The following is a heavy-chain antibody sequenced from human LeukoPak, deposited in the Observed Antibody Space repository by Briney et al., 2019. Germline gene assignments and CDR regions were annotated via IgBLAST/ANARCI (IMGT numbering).Heavy chain of an antibody. D-gene: IGHD3-10*01. CDR1: GFTFSSYV. CDR3: ARDRSEVAIHYFDY. V-gene: IGHV3-30-3*01. CDR2: ISYDGSSE. J-gene: IGHJ4*02. Sequence: GGSLRLSCAASGFTFSSYVMHWGRQAPGKGLEWVALISYDGSSEYYADSVKGRFTVSRDNSRNTLYLQMNSLRAEDTAVYYCARDRSEVAIHYFDYWGQGNLVTVSS.